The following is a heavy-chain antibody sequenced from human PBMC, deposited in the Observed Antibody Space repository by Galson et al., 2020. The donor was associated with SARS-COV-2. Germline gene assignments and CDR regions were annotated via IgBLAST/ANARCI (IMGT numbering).Heavy chain of an antibody. CDR1: HYMFTDYY. V-gene: IGHV1-2*02. D-gene: IGHD2-2*01. J-gene: IGHJ6*03. Sequence: ASVKVSCKASHYMFTDYYMHWVRQAPGQGLEWVGWINPNSGDTNYAQKFQGRVTMTRDTSISTAYMELSRLRSDDTAVYYCARDSKYHLYYYYYMDVWGKGTTVTVSS. CDR3: ARDSKYHLYYYYYMDV. CDR2: INPNSGDT.